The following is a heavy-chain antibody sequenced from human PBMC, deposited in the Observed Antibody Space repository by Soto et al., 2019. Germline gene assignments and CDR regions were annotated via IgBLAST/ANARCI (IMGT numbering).Heavy chain of an antibody. CDR2: ISNDGSST. V-gene: IGHV3-74*03. J-gene: IGHJ3*02. Sequence: PGGSLRLSCAASGFTFSSYWMHWVRQAPGQGLVWVSRISNDGSSTMYADAVKGRFTISRDNAKNTLYLQMNSLRAEDTAVYYCARPQNDYGDYDAFDIWGQGTMVTVSS. CDR3: ARPQNDYGDYDAFDI. CDR1: GFTFSSYW. D-gene: IGHD4-17*01.